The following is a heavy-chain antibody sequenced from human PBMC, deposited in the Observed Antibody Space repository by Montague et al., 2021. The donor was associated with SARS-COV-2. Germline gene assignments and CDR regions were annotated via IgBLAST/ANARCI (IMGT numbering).Heavy chain of an antibody. D-gene: IGHD3-9*01. V-gene: IGHV3-33*01. Sequence: XLRLSCAASGFTFSSYGMHWIRQAPGKGLEWVAVIWYDGSNKYYSDSVKVRFTISRDNSKNTLYLQMNSLRAEDTAVYYCAREYDILTGYYFDYWGQGTLVTVSS. CDR1: GFTFSSYG. J-gene: IGHJ4*02. CDR3: AREYDILTGYYFDY. CDR2: IWYDGSNK.